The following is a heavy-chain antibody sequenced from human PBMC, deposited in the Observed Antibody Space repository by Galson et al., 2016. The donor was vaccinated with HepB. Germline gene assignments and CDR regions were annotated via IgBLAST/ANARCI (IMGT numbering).Heavy chain of an antibody. J-gene: IGHJ4*02. V-gene: IGHV3-49*03. CDR2: IRSNGYGGTT. CDR1: GFTFHNYA. Sequence: SLRLSCAASGFTFHNYAMSWFRQAPGKGLEWVGFIRSNGYGGTTEYAASARGTLSISRDDSKNIAYLQMNSLKTEDTAVYYCSRVGGLDYDFWSGYPDFDYWGQGALVTVSS. CDR3: SRVGGLDYDFWSGYPDFDY. D-gene: IGHD3-3*01.